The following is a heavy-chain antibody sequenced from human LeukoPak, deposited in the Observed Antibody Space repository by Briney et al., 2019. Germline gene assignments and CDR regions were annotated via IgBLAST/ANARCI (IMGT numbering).Heavy chain of an antibody. V-gene: IGHV3-72*01. Sequence: GGSLRLSCAASGFTFSDHYMDWVRQAPGKGLEWVGRTRNKANSYTTEYAASVKGRFTISRDDSNNLLYLQMNSLKTEDTAVYYCANLAGYWGQGTLVTVSS. CDR3: ANLAGY. CDR2: TRNKANSYTT. J-gene: IGHJ4*02. CDR1: GFTFSDHY.